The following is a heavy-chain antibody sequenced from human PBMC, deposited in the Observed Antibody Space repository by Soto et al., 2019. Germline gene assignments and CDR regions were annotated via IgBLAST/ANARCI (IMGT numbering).Heavy chain of an antibody. V-gene: IGHV1-3*01. J-gene: IGHJ4*02. CDR3: ATGFITIFGVVLPAFAY. CDR1: GNTFTSYA. CDR2: INAGNGNT. Sequence: ASVKVSCKASGNTFTSYAVHWVRQAPGQRLEWMGWINAGNGNTKYSQKFQGRVTITKDTSTDTVYMEVSSLRSEDTAVYYCATGFITIFGVVLPAFAYWGQGSLVTVSS. D-gene: IGHD3-3*01.